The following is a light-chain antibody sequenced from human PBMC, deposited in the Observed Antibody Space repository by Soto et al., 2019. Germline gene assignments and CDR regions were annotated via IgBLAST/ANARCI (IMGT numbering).Light chain of an antibody. CDR3: HQYYETPFT. CDR1: QSVFYRSTKTNY. V-gene: IGKV4-1*01. CDR2: WAS. J-gene: IGKJ4*01. Sequence: DIVMTQSPDSLTVSLGERATISCKSSQSVFYRSTKTNYLGWYQQKPGQRPRLLIYWASTREIGVPDRFSGSGSRTEFTLTISSLQAADAAIYYCHQYYETPFTFGGGTKVEI.